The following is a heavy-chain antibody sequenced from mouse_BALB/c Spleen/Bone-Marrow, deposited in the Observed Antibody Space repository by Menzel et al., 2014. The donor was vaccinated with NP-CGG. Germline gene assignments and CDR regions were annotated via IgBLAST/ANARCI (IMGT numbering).Heavy chain of an antibody. D-gene: IGHD2-10*02. Sequence: LQVSGAELARPGASVKLSCKASGYTFTDYYINWVKRRTGQGLEWIGEIYPGSGNTYYNEKFKGKATLTADKSSSTAYMQRSSLTSEDSAVYFCARREYGNGGFAYWGQGTLVTVSA. V-gene: IGHV1-77*01. J-gene: IGHJ3*01. CDR1: GYTFTDYY. CDR2: IYPGSGNT. CDR3: ARREYGNGGFAY.